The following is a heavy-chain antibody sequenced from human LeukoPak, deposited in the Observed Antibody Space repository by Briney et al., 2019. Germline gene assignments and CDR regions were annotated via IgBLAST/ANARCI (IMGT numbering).Heavy chain of an antibody. CDR2: VSISGGTI. CDR3: ARTMITFGGVIVLMGFDY. Sequence: PGGSLRLSCAASGFIFSDYYMSWIRQAPGKGLEWVSYVSISGGTIYYADSVKGRFTISRDNAENSLYLQMNSLRAEDTAVYYCARTMITFGGVIVLMGFDYWGQGTLVTVSS. D-gene: IGHD3-16*02. CDR1: GFIFSDYY. J-gene: IGHJ4*02. V-gene: IGHV3-11*01.